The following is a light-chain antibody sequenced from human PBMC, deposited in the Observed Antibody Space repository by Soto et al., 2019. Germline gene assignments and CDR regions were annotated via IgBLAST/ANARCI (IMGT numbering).Light chain of an antibody. CDR2: DAS. CDR1: QSVSSY. V-gene: IGKV3-11*01. J-gene: IGKJ1*01. CDR3: QQRSNWALT. Sequence: EIVLTQSPATLSLSPGERATLSCRASQSVSSYFAWYQQKPGQPPRLLIYDASNRATGIPARFSGSGSGTDFTLTISSLEPEDFAVYYCQQRSNWALTFGQGTKVEIK.